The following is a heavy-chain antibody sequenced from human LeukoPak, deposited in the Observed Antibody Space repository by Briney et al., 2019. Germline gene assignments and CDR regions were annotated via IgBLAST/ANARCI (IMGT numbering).Heavy chain of an antibody. Sequence: PSEALSLTCAVSGGSISSSNWWSWVRQPPGKGLEWIGEIYHSGNTNYNPSLKSRVTISVDKSKNQFSLKLSSVTAADTAVYYCARDGIAAAGSFDYWGQGTLVTVSS. D-gene: IGHD6-13*01. CDR2: IYHSGNT. V-gene: IGHV4-4*02. J-gene: IGHJ4*02. CDR3: ARDGIAAAGSFDY. CDR1: GGSISSSNW.